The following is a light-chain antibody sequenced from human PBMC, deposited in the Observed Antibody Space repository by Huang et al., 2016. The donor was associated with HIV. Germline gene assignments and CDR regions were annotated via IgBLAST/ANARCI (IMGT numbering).Light chain of an antibody. CDR2: AAS. V-gene: IGKV1-27*01. Sequence: DIHMTQSPSSLSSSVGDRVTITCRARQDIRNYLAWYQQKPGTAPNLLISAASTFQSGVPSRFSGSGSGTDFTLTIGSLQPEDVATYYCQKYNSAPYTFGQGTKLEIK. J-gene: IGKJ2*01. CDR3: QKYNSAPYT. CDR1: QDIRNY.